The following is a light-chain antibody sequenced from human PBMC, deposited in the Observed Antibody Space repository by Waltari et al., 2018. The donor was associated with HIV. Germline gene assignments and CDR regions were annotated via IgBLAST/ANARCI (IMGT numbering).Light chain of an antibody. J-gene: IGLJ1*01. Sequence: QSGLTQPASVSGSPGQPLTISCTGTTSDVGGYNYVSWYQPHPGKAPKLSIYEVSNRPSGVSNRVSGSKSGNTASLTISGLQPEDETDYYCSSFSSSSTPYVFGTGTKVTVL. V-gene: IGLV2-14*01. CDR2: EVS. CDR3: SSFSSSSTPYV. CDR1: TSDVGGYNY.